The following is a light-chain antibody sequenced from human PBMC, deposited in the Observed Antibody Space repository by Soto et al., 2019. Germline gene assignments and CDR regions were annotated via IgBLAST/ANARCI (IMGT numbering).Light chain of an antibody. CDR3: KQYVHWPPGT. J-gene: IGKJ1*01. Sequence: IVMTQSPATLSVSPGGTTTLXCRARKSVYRTLVWEQQRAGKAPRLLLXDTSTRAAGIEARLSGSGSGKEFTLNISSLQSEDFAVYYCKQYVHWPPGTVGQGTKVDIK. CDR2: DTS. V-gene: IGKV3-15*01. CDR1: KSVYRT.